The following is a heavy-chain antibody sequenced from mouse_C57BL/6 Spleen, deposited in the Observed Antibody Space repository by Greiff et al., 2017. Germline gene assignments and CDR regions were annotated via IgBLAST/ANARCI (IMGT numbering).Heavy chain of an antibody. Sequence: QVQLQQSGAELARPGASVKLSCKASGYTFTSYGISWVKQRTGQGLEWIGEIYPRSGNTYYNEKFKGKATLTADKSSSTAYMGLRSLTSEDSAVYFCARYGAGKYAMDYWGQGTSVTVSS. CDR3: ARYGAGKYAMDY. D-gene: IGHD3-3*01. CDR1: GYTFTSYG. J-gene: IGHJ4*01. V-gene: IGHV1-81*01. CDR2: IYPRSGNT.